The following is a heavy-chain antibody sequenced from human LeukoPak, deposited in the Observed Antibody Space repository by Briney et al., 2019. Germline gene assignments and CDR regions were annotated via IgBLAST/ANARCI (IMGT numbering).Heavy chain of an antibody. CDR2: IFWNGGKI. D-gene: IGHD6-13*01. V-gene: IGHV3-20*04. Sequence: GGSLRLSCTASGFTFDNYAMNWVRQAPGKGLEWVSGIFWNGGKISYADSVKGRFTISRDNARNSLFLQMNNLRAEDTALYYCARDLAADRRGYFDRWGQGTLVIVSS. CDR1: GFTFDNYA. J-gene: IGHJ4*02. CDR3: ARDLAADRRGYFDR.